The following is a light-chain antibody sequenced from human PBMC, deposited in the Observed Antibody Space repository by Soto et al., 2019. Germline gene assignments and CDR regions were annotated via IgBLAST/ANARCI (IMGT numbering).Light chain of an antibody. CDR1: NSDV. CDR3: CSYGGSDTFHVM. CDR2: DDN. V-gene: IGLV2-23*01. J-gene: IGLJ3*02. Sequence: QSALTQPASVSGSPGQSITISCTGTNSDVSWYQQYPGKAPKLMIYDDNKRPSGISNRFSGSKSGNTASLTISGLQAEDEADYYCCSYGGSDTFHVMFGGGTKLTVL.